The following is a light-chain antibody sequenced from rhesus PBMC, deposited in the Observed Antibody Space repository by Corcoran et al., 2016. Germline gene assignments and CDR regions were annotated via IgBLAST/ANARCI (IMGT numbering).Light chain of an antibody. Sequence: DIQMTQSPSSLSASVGDRVTITCRASENVNNYLHWYQQKPGNAPKLLLYKASTLQSGAPSRFSGSGSWTDFTLTISSLQPEDFATYYCQHSYGTPYSFGQGTKVEIK. CDR2: KAS. V-gene: IGKV1-74*01. J-gene: IGKJ2*01. CDR3: QHSYGTPYS. CDR1: ENVNNY.